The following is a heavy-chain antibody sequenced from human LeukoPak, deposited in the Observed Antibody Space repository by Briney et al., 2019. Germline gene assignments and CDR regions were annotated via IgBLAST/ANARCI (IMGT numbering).Heavy chain of an antibody. Sequence: GGSLRLSCAASGFTFSSYSMNWVRQAPGKGLEWVSYISSSSSTIYYADSVKGRFTISRDNAKNSLYLQMNSLRAEDTAVYYCAGTYYYDSSGFYPEFFQHWGQGTLVIISS. CDR2: ISSSSSTI. CDR3: AGTYYYDSSGFYPEFFQH. CDR1: GFTFSSYS. J-gene: IGHJ1*01. V-gene: IGHV3-48*01. D-gene: IGHD3-22*01.